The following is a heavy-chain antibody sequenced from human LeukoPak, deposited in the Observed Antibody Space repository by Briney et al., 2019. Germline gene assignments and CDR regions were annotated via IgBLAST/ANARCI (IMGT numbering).Heavy chain of an antibody. D-gene: IGHD3-16*01. J-gene: IGHJ4*02. CDR1: GFSFSSYN. V-gene: IGHV3-21*01. Sequence: GGSLRLSCVASGFSFSSYNMNWVRQAPGKGLEWVSSISSSASNIYYADSVKGRFTISRDNAKNSFYLQMNSLRAEDTAVFYCARDPEGFGATYFDYWGQGTLVTVSS. CDR2: ISSSASNI. CDR3: ARDPEGFGATYFDY.